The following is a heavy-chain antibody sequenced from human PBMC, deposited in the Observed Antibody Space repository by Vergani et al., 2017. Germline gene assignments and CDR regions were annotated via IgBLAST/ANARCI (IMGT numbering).Heavy chain of an antibody. V-gene: IGHV3-20*01. D-gene: IGHD3-9*01. CDR2: INWNGGST. CDR1: GFTFADYG. J-gene: IGHJ3*02. Sequence: EVQLVESGGGVVRPGGSLRLSCAASGFTFADYGMSWVRQAPGKGLEWVSGINWNGGSTGYADSVKGRFTISRDNAKNSLYLQMNSLRAEATALYHCARVKSYDILTGYYGAVDIWGQGIMVTVSS. CDR3: ARVKSYDILTGYYGAVDI.